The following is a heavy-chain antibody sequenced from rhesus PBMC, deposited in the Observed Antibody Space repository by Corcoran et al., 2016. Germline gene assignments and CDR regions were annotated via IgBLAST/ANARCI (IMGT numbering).Heavy chain of an antibody. D-gene: IGHD2-15*01. Sequence: QVQLQESGPGLVKPSETLSLTCAVSGGSISRSTWWSWIRPPPRKGLEWIGYISGSSGSTYYNPSLKSRVTISTDTSKNQFSLKLSSVTAADTAVYYCARAAGIFGLFDYWGQGVLVTVSS. V-gene: IGHV4-65*01. CDR3: ARAAGIFGLFDY. J-gene: IGHJ4*01. CDR1: GGSISRSTW. CDR2: ISGSSGST.